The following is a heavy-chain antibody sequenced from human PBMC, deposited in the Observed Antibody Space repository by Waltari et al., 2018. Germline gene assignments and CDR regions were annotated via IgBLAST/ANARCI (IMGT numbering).Heavy chain of an antibody. CDR2: IYHSGSP. CDR3: ARRAAIAATGPTYYMDV. CDR1: GYSISSGYY. V-gene: IGHV4-38-2*01. Sequence: QVQLQESVPGLVKPSETLSLTCAVSGYSISSGYYWGWIRQPPGKGLEWIGSIYHSGSPYYNPSRKSRVTISVDTSKNQFSLKLSSVTAADTAVYYCARRAAIAATGPTYYMDVWGKGTTVTVSS. J-gene: IGHJ6*03. D-gene: IGHD6-13*01.